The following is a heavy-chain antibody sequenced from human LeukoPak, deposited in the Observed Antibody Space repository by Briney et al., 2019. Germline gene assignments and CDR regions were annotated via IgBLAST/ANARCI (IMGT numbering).Heavy chain of an antibody. D-gene: IGHD3-22*01. CDR1: GGSFSGYY. CDR2: INHSGST. V-gene: IGHV4-34*01. J-gene: IGHJ4*02. Sequence: PSETLSLTCAVYGGSFSGYYWSWIRQPPGKGLEWIGEINHSGSTNYNPSLKSRVTISVDTSKNQFSLKLSSLTAADTAVYYCAGGGDSGGYYYPMFNYWGQGTLVTVSS. CDR3: AGGGDSGGYYYPMFNY.